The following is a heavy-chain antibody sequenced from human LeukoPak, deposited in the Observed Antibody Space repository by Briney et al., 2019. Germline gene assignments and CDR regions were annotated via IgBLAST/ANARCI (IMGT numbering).Heavy chain of an antibody. D-gene: IGHD3-10*01. Sequence: SETLSLTCAVYGGSFSGYYWSWIRQPPGKGLEWIGEINHSGSTNYNPSLKSRVIISVDTSKNQFSLKLTSVTTADTAVYYCASDEEFSWFFYWGQGTLVTVSS. CDR1: GGSFSGYY. CDR3: ASDEEFSWFFY. J-gene: IGHJ4*02. V-gene: IGHV4-34*01. CDR2: INHSGST.